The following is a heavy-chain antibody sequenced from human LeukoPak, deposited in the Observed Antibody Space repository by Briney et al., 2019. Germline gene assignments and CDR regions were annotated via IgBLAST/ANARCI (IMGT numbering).Heavy chain of an antibody. J-gene: IGHJ4*02. CDR3: ARVGDYALKD. V-gene: IGHV4-38-2*02. D-gene: IGHD3-16*01. CDR1: GDSISSGYY. CDR2: IYHSGTT. Sequence: SETLSLTCTVSGDSISSGYYWGWIRQPPGKGLEWIGSIYHSGTTYYNPSLKSRVTISVDTSKNQFSLKLSSVTAADTAVYYCARVGDYALKDWGQGTLVTVSS.